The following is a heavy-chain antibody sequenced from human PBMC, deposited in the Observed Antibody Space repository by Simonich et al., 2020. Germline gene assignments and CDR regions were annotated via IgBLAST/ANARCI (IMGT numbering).Heavy chain of an antibody. Sequence: QVQLVQSGAEVKKPGASVKVSCKASGYTFTGYYMHWVRQAPGQGLEWRGWINPKSGGTNYAQKFQGRVTMTRDTSISTAYMELSRLRSDDTAVYYCARGRLTGDKGAFDIWGQGTMVTVSS. CDR1: GYTFTGYY. D-gene: IGHD7-27*01. CDR2: INPKSGGT. V-gene: IGHV1-2*02. J-gene: IGHJ3*02. CDR3: ARGRLTGDKGAFDI.